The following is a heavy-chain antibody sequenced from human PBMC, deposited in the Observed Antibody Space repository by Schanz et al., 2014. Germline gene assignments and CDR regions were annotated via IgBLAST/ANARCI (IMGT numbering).Heavy chain of an antibody. V-gene: IGHV1-18*01. Sequence: QVQLVQSGGEVKKPGASATVSCKASGYSFTDYAIHWVRQAPGQGLEWMGWISGYNGDTNYAPKFQDRVTMTTDTATGITSLELRNLKSDDTAVYYCARDRVSFVRGPLGVDWGQGTQVIVSS. J-gene: IGHJ4*02. CDR2: ISGYNGDT. CDR3: ARDRVSFVRGPLGVD. D-gene: IGHD3-10*01. CDR1: GYSFTDYA.